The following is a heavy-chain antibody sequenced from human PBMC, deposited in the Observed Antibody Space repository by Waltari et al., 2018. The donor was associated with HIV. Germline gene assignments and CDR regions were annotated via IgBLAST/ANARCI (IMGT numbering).Heavy chain of an antibody. CDR1: GFTVSSNY. J-gene: IGHJ6*02. CDR2: IYSGGST. CDR3: ARSHGDYFHYGMDV. Sequence: EVQLVESGGGLIQPGGSLRLSCPASGFTVSSNYLSWVRQAPGKGLEWVSVIYSGGSTYYADSVKGRFTISRDNSKNTLYLQMNSLRAEDTAVYYCARSHGDYFHYGMDVWGQGTTVTVSS. V-gene: IGHV3-53*01. D-gene: IGHD4-17*01.